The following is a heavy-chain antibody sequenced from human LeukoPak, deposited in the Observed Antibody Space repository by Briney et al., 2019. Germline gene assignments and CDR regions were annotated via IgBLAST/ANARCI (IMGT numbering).Heavy chain of an antibody. Sequence: ASVKVSCKASGYTFTSYYMHWVRQAPGQGLEWMGIINPSGGSTSYAQKFQGRVTMTRDMSTSTDYMELSSLRSEDTAVYYCARVKTAMVYFDYWGQGTLVTVSS. CDR3: ARVKTAMVYFDY. CDR2: INPSGGST. CDR1: GYTFTSYY. V-gene: IGHV1-46*01. J-gene: IGHJ4*02. D-gene: IGHD5-18*01.